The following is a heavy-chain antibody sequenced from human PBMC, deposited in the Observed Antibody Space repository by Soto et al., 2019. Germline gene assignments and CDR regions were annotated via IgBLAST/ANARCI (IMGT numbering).Heavy chain of an antibody. Sequence: QVQLVQSGAEVKKPGASVKVSCKVSGYTLTELSMHWVRQAPGKGLEWMGGFDPEDGETIYAQKFQGRVTMTEDTAXXTXYXXLSSLRSEDTAVYYCATVGSTSSRRRYYYYYGMDVWGQGTTVTVSS. CDR2: FDPEDGET. V-gene: IGHV1-24*01. CDR1: GYTLTELS. CDR3: ATVGSTSSRRRYYYYYGMDV. J-gene: IGHJ6*02. D-gene: IGHD2-2*01.